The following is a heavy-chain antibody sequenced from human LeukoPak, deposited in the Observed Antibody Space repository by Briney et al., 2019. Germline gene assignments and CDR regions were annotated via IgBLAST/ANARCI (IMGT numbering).Heavy chain of an antibody. CDR1: GGTFSSYA. V-gene: IGHV1-69*01. D-gene: IGHD4-11*01. CDR2: IIPIFGTA. Sequence: SVKVSCKASGGTFSSYAISWVRQAPGQGLEWMGGIIPIFGTANYAQKFQGRVTITADESTSTAYMELSSLRSEDTAVYYCARIYTSADPIDYWGQGTLVTVSS. CDR3: ARIYTSADPIDY. J-gene: IGHJ4*02.